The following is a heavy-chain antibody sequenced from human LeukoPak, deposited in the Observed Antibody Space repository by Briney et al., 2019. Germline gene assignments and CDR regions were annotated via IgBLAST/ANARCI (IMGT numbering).Heavy chain of an antibody. J-gene: IGHJ4*02. Sequence: GGSLRLSCVASGFTFTKCAMSWIRQAPGKGLEWVAIITATGDTAYHADSVKGRFTISRDNSRNTVYMQMDSLRAADTAIYYCAGDRNSDWYSPLDYWGQGSQVTVSP. CDR1: GFTFTKCA. CDR3: AGDRNSDWYSPLDY. CDR2: ITATGDTA. D-gene: IGHD6-19*01. V-gene: IGHV3-23*01.